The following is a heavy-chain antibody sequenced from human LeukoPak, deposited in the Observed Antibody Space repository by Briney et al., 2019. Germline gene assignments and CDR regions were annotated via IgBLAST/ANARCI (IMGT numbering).Heavy chain of an antibody. CDR3: ARDEAGPYYYGSGSRSGAY. V-gene: IGHV3-7*01. D-gene: IGHD3-10*01. J-gene: IGHJ4*02. CDR1: GFTFSSYW. Sequence: GGSLRLSCAASGFTFSSYWMSWVRQAPGKGLEWVANIKQDGSEKYYVDSVKGRFTISRDNAKNSLYLQTNSLRAEDTAVYYCARDEAGPYYYGSGSRSGAYWGQGTLVTVSS. CDR2: IKQDGSEK.